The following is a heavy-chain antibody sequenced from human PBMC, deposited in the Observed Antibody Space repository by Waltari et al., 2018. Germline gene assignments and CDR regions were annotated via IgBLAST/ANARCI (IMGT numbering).Heavy chain of an antibody. CDR1: GFTFGDYS. Sequence: EVLLVESGGGLVQPGGSLRLSCAASGFTFGDYSVNWVRQGPEKGLEWVAYISSASSTTFYADSVDGRFSISRDNAKNSLYLQMNSLRDEDTAVYYCVRDRHGDYLRYFDSWGQGNLVTVSS. D-gene: IGHD4-17*01. CDR3: VRDRHGDYLRYFDS. V-gene: IGHV3-48*02. CDR2: ISSASSTT. J-gene: IGHJ4*02.